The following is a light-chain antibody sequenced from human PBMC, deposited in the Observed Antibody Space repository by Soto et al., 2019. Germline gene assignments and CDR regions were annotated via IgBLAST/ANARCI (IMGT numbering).Light chain of an antibody. CDR1: QSINSL. Sequence: DVHVTQSPSTVSASVGDRVTITCRASQSINSLLAWYQQKPGKAPKVLIYKASSLESGVPSRFSGSGSGTEFTLTISSLQPDDFATYYCQQYNSYWTFGQGTKV. J-gene: IGKJ1*01. V-gene: IGKV1-5*03. CDR2: KAS. CDR3: QQYNSYWT.